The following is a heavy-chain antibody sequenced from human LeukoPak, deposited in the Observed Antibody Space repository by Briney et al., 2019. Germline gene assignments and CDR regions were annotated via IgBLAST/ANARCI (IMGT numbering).Heavy chain of an antibody. D-gene: IGHD6-13*01. V-gene: IGHV4-61*02. CDR1: GGSISSGSYY. Sequence: SETLSLTCTVSGGSISSGSYYWSWIRQPAGKGLEWIGRIYTSGSTNYNPSLKSRVTISVDTSKNQFSLKLSSVTAADTAVYYCARRGYVSGAFDIWGQGTMVTVSS. CDR2: IYTSGST. J-gene: IGHJ3*02. CDR3: ARRGYVSGAFDI.